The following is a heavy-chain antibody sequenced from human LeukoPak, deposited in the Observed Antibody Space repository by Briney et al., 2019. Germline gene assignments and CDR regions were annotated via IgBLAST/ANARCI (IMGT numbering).Heavy chain of an antibody. V-gene: IGHV5-51*01. D-gene: IGHD1-26*01. CDR2: IYPGDSDT. CDR1: GYSFNSYW. Sequence: GESLKISCRGSGYSFNSYWIVWVRQMPGTGLEWKGIIYPGDSDTRYSPSFQGQVTFSADKSISTAYLHCNSLKASDTAMYYCARLKGGSGAPFDYWGQGTLVTVSS. J-gene: IGHJ4*02. CDR3: ARLKGGSGAPFDY.